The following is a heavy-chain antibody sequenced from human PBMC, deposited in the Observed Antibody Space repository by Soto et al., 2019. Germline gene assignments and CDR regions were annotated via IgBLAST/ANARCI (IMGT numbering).Heavy chain of an antibody. CDR2: IAFTGIEK. Sequence: GSLRLSCATSGFTFHDYAMSWVRQAPGKGLEWVSAIAFTGIEKHYVDSVKGRFTISRDNAKNSLYLQMNSLRGEDTAVFPCAREGVAGGMDVWGQGTTVTVSS. CDR3: AREGVAGGMDV. V-gene: IGHV3-7*01. CDR1: GFTFHDYA. J-gene: IGHJ6*02. D-gene: IGHD2-15*01.